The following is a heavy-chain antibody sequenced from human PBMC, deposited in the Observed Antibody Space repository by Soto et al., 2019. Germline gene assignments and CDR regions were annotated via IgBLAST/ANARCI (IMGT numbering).Heavy chain of an antibody. V-gene: IGHV5-51*01. D-gene: IGHD3-3*01. CDR2: IYPGDSDT. CDR1: GYSFTSYW. J-gene: IGHJ6*02. Sequence: GESLKISCKGSGYSFTSYWIGWVRQMSGKGLEWMGIIYPGDSDTRYSPSFQGQVTISADKSISTAYLQWSSLKASDTAMYYCARLGLRFLEWLPTHGMDVWGQGTTVTVSS. CDR3: ARLGLRFLEWLPTHGMDV.